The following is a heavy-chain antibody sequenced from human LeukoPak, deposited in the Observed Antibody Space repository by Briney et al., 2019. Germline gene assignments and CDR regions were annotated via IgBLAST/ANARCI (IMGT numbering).Heavy chain of an antibody. D-gene: IGHD6-13*01. Sequence: GGSLRLSCAASGFTFSDYWMSWVRQAPGKGLEWVANIRQDGGVQYYVDSVKGRFTISRDNAKNSLYLLMDSLRVEDTAVYYCARDLDSSSWWNWFDPWGQGTLVTVSS. CDR3: ARDLDSSSWWNWFDP. CDR2: IRQDGGVQ. V-gene: IGHV3-7*01. J-gene: IGHJ5*02. CDR1: GFTFSDYW.